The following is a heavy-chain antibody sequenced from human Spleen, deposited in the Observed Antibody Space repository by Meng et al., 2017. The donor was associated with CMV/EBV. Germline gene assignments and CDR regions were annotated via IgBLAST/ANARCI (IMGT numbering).Heavy chain of an antibody. V-gene: IGHV1-2*02. CDR3: ARSSRGIRWQLFKDF. D-gene: IGHD6-6*01. J-gene: IGHJ4*02. CDR1: GYTFTDYH. Sequence: ASVKVSCKASGYTFTDYHIHWVRQAPGQGLEWMGWIKPNSGDTKYAPEFQGRVTLTRDTAVTTANIEVRRLTSDDTAVYFCARSSRGIRWQLFKDFWGQGTLVTVSS. CDR2: IKPNSGDT.